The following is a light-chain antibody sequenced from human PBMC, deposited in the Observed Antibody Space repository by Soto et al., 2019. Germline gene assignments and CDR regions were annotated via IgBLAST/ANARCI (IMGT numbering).Light chain of an antibody. CDR1: QSISNW. Sequence: DIQMTQSPSTLSASVGDRVTITCRASQSISNWLAWYQQKPGKAPKLLIYKASSLQSGVPSRFSGSGSGTEFNLTIRSLQPDDFATYYCQQYNTYWTFGQGTTVEIK. CDR2: KAS. J-gene: IGKJ1*01. V-gene: IGKV1-5*03. CDR3: QQYNTYWT.